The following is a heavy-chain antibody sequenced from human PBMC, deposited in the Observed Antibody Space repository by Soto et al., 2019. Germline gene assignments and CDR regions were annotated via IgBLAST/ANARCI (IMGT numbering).Heavy chain of an antibody. V-gene: IGHV4-59*01. J-gene: IGHJ4*02. CDR2: IYYSGST. D-gene: IGHD3-10*01. CDR3: ARHPSYYYGSGSYYNWTPPFDY. Sequence: SETLSLTCTVSGGSISSYYWSWIRQPPGKGLEWIGYIYYSGSTNYNPSLKSRVTISVDTSKNQFSLKLSSVTAADTAVYYCARHPSYYYGSGSYYNWTPPFDYWGQGTLVTVSS. CDR1: GGSISSYY.